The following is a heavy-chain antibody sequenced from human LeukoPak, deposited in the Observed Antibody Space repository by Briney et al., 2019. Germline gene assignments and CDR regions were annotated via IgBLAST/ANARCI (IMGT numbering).Heavy chain of an antibody. J-gene: IGHJ4*02. CDR3: ANDRRGVISGDPT. V-gene: IGHV4-4*02. D-gene: IGHD3-16*02. CDR2: IYHSGST. CDR1: GGSISSSNW. Sequence: PSETLSLTCAVSGGSISSSNWWSWVRQPPGKGLEWIGEIYHSGSTNYNPSLKSRVTISVDKSKNQFSLKLSSVTAADTAVYYCANDRRGVISGDPTWGQGTLVTVSS.